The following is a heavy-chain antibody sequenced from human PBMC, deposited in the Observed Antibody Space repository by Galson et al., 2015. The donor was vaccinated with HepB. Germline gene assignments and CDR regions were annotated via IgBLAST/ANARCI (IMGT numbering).Heavy chain of an antibody. D-gene: IGHD6-13*01. Sequence: SVKVSCKASGGTFSSYTISWVRQAPGQGLEWVGRIIPILGIANYAQKFQGRVTITADKSTSTAYMELSSLRSEETAVYYCAYSSNWQHAQYYFDYWGQGTLVTVSS. CDR3: AYSSNWQHAQYYFDY. CDR1: GGTFSSYT. V-gene: IGHV1-69*02. CDR2: IIPILGIA. J-gene: IGHJ4*02.